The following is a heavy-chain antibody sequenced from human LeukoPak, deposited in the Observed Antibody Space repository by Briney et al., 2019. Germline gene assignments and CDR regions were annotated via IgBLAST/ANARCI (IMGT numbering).Heavy chain of an antibody. J-gene: IGHJ4*02. D-gene: IGHD5-12*01. CDR2: ISYDGSNK. Sequence: GGSLRLSCAASGFTFSNYGMHWVRQAPGKGLEWVAVISYDGSNKYYADSVKGRFTISRDNSKNTLYLQMNSLRAEDTAVYYCAKAPKYYSGYDSVDYWGQGTLVTVSS. V-gene: IGHV3-30*18. CDR1: GFTFSNYG. CDR3: AKAPKYYSGYDSVDY.